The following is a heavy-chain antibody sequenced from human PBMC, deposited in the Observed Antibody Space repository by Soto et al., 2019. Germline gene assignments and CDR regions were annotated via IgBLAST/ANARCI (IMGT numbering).Heavy chain of an antibody. Sequence: SETLSLTCTVSGGSISSSSYYWGWIRQPPGKGLEWIGSIYYSGNTYYNPSLKSRVTISEDTAKNQFSLKLSSVTAADTAVYYCARDGPIGWLQLGSPAAFDYWGQGTLVTVSS. CDR3: ARDGPIGWLQLGSPAAFDY. V-gene: IGHV4-39*02. CDR1: GGSISSSSYY. CDR2: IYYSGNT. D-gene: IGHD5-12*01. J-gene: IGHJ4*02.